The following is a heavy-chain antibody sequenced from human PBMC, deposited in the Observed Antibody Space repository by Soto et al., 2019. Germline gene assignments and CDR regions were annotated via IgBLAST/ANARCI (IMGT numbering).Heavy chain of an antibody. Sequence: PSENLSLTCTVSGGSLSSGDYYWSWIRQPPGKGLEWIGSIYYSGSTYYNPSLKSRVTISVDTSKNQFSLKLTSVTAADTAVYFCATRPPGAVWFGVFDYWSQGTLVTVSS. D-gene: IGHD3-10*01. CDR3: ATRPPGAVWFGVFDY. J-gene: IGHJ4*02. CDR1: GGSLSSGDYY. V-gene: IGHV4-30-4*02. CDR2: IYYSGST.